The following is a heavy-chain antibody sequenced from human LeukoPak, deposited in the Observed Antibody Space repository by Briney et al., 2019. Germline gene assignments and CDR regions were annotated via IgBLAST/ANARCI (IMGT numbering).Heavy chain of an antibody. CDR1: GGSFSGYY. V-gene: IGHV4-34*01. J-gene: IGHJ4*02. CDR2: INHSGST. CDR3: ARGGEWELLRMLVYFDY. Sequence: SETLSLTCAVYGGSFSGYYWSWIRQPPGKGLEWIGKINHSGSTNYNPSLKSRVTISVDTSKNQFSLKLSSVTAADTAVYYCARGGEWELLRMLVYFDYWGQGTLVTVSS. D-gene: IGHD1-26*01.